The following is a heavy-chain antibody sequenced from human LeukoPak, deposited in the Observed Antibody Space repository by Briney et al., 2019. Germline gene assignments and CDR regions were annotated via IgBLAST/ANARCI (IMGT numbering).Heavy chain of an antibody. Sequence: GGSLRLFCAASGFTFSNYWMSWVRQAPGKGLEWVASIDQYGRAKYYVDSVRGRFTFSRDNTKNSLHLQMNSLRAEDTAVYYCARADSYGSILDYWGQGTRVIDSS. CDR3: ARADSYGSILDY. CDR1: GFTFSNYW. J-gene: IGHJ4*02. V-gene: IGHV3-7*04. CDR2: IDQYGRAK. D-gene: IGHD5-18*01.